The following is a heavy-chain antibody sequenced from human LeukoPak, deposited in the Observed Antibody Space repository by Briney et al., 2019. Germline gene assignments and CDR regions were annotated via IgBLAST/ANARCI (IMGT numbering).Heavy chain of an antibody. CDR3: ARHQILTGSHYLDY. CDR2: INHSGST. Sequence: SETLSLTCAVYGGSFSGYYWSWIRQPPGKGLEWIGEINHSGSTNYNPSLKSRVTISVDTSKNQFSLKLSSVTAADTAVYYCARHQILTGSHYLDYWGQGTLVTVSS. D-gene: IGHD3-9*01. V-gene: IGHV4-34*01. J-gene: IGHJ4*02. CDR1: GGSFSGYY.